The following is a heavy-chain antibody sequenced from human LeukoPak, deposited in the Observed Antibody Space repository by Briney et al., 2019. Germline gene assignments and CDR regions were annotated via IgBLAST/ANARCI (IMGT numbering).Heavy chain of an antibody. CDR2: ISGSGGST. V-gene: IGHV3-23*01. CDR1: GFTFSSYA. Sequence: GGSLRLSCAASGFTFSSYAMSWVRQAPGKGLEWVSAISGSGGSTYYADSVKGRFTISRDNSRNTVYLQMNSLRAEDTALFYCARGPRGVAVANLNYWGQGTLVTVSS. D-gene: IGHD6-19*01. CDR3: ARGPRGVAVANLNY. J-gene: IGHJ4*02.